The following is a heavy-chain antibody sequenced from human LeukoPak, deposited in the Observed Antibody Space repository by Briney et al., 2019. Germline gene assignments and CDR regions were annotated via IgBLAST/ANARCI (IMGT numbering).Heavy chain of an antibody. D-gene: IGHD6-19*01. J-gene: IGHJ4*02. CDR2: IIAYNGNT. Sequence: ASVKVSRKASGYTFTSYGISWVRQAPGQGLEWMGWIIAYNGNTNYAQKLQGRGTMTTDTSTSTAYMELRSLRSDDTAVYYCARVGSGWPIPDYWGQGTLVTVSS. CDR1: GYTFTSYG. CDR3: ARVGSGWPIPDY. V-gene: IGHV1-18*01.